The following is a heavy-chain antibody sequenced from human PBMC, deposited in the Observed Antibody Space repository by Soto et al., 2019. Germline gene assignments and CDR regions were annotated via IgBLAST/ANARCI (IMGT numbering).Heavy chain of an antibody. J-gene: IGHJ4*02. CDR2: ISYDGSNK. V-gene: IGHV3-30*18. CDR3: AKDLGMAAGYSYELPDY. Sequence: PGGSLRLSCAASGFTFSSYGMHWVRQAPGKGLEWVAVISYDGSNKFYADSVKGRFTISRDNSENTLHLQMNSLRAEDTAVYYCAKDLGMAAGYSYELPDYWGQGTLVTVSS. D-gene: IGHD5-18*01. CDR1: GFTFSSYG.